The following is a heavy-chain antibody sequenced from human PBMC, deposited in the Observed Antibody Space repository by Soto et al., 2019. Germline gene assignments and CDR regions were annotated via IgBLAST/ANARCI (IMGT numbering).Heavy chain of an antibody. CDR1: GDSISSGGYS. CDR3: AKAPLVGATSPWDY. D-gene: IGHD1-26*01. V-gene: IGHV4-30-2*01. CDR2: IYHSGST. J-gene: IGHJ4*02. Sequence: SETLSLTCAVSGDSISSGGYSWNWIRQPPGKGLEWIGYIYHSGSTYYNPSLKSRVTISVDTSKNQFSLKLSSVTAADTAVYYCAKAPLVGATSPWDYWGQGTLVTVSS.